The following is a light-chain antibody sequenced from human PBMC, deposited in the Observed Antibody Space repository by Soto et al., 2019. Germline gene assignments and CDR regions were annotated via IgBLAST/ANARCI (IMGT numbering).Light chain of an antibody. CDR2: GAS. CDR3: YQYGSTPPT. Sequence: EIVMTQSPATLSLSPGERATLSCRASQSVSSSYLAWYQQKPGQAPRLLIYGASSRATGIPDRFSGSGSGTDFTLTISRLEPEDFVVFYCYQYGSTPPTFGQGTKVDI. V-gene: IGKV3-20*01. J-gene: IGKJ1*01. CDR1: QSVSSSY.